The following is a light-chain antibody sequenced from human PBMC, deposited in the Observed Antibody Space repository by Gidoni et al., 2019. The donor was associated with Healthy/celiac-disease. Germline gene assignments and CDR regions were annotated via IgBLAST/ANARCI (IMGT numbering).Light chain of an antibody. J-gene: IGLJ3*02. CDR3: QSYDSSLSGTNWV. V-gene: IGLV1-40*01. CDR1: SSNIGAGYD. Sequence: QSVLTQPPSVSGAPGQRVTISCTGSSSNIGAGYDVHWYQPLPGTAPNLLIYGNSNRPSGVPDRFSGSKSGTSASLAITGLQAEDEADYYCQSYDSSLSGTNWVFGGGTKLTVL. CDR2: GNS.